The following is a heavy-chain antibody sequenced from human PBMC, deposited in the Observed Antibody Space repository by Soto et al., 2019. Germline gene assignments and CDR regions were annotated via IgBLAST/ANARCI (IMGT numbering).Heavy chain of an antibody. CDR3: AKDKSRGGNSFGY. D-gene: IGHD2-21*02. Sequence: GGSLRLSCAASGFTFSSYAMSWVRQAPGKGLEWVSAISGSGGSTYYADSVKGRFTISRDNSTNTLYLQMNSLRAEDTAVYYCAKDKSRGGNSFGYWGQGTLVTVSS. J-gene: IGHJ4*02. CDR1: GFTFSSYA. CDR2: ISGSGGST. V-gene: IGHV3-23*01.